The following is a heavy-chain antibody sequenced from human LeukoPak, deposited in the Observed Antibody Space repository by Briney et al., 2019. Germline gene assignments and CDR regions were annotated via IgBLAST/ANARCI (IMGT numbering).Heavy chain of an antibody. D-gene: IGHD3-22*01. V-gene: IGHV5-51*01. CDR1: GSSFSDYW. J-gene: IGHJ4*02. CDR2: IFPADSDT. Sequence: GESLKISCQASGSSFSDYWIAWLRQEPGKGLELMGIIFPADSDTRYSPSFQGQVTISADKSISTAYLQWSSLRASDTAMYYCARRVYRLYYFDYWGPGTLVTVSS. CDR3: ARRVYRLYYFDY.